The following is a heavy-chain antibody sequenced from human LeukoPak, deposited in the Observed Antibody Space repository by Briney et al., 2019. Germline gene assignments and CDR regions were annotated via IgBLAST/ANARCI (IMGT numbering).Heavy chain of an antibody. J-gene: IGHJ5*02. CDR3: AKVPVQPATIRSGWFDP. V-gene: IGHV3-23*01. CDR2: ISGSGDTT. D-gene: IGHD2-2*02. CDR1: GFTFSSHA. Sequence: HAGGSLRLSCAASGFTFSSHAMSWVRQAPGKGLEWVSGISGSGDTTYYADSVRGRFTISRDNSKNTLYLQMNSLRVKDTAVYYCAKVPVQPATIRSGWFDPWGQGTLVTVSS.